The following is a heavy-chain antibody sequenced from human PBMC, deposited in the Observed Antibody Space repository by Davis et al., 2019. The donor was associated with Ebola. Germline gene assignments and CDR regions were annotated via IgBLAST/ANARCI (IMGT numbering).Heavy chain of an antibody. V-gene: IGHV3-23*01. Sequence: GESLKISCAASGFTFSSYAMSWVRQAPGKGLEWVSAIDGGGGATYYVDSVKGRFTISRDNSKNTLFLQMNSLRAEDTAVYYCAKDWGYMVRGVMIDYWGQGTLVTVSS. CDR3: AKDWGYMVRGVMIDY. D-gene: IGHD3-10*01. CDR2: IDGGGGAT. J-gene: IGHJ4*02. CDR1: GFTFSSYA.